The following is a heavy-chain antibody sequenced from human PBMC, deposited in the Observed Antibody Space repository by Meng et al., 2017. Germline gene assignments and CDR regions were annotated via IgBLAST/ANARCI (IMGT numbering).Heavy chain of an antibody. CDR2: INWNGGST. D-gene: IGHD6-19*01. CDR1: GFTFDDYG. Sequence: GESLKISCAASGFTFDDYGMSWVRQAPGKGLEWVSGINWNGGSTGYADSVKGRFTISRDNAKNSLYLQMNSLRAEDTALYYCARAGLSSGWSRELDYWGQGRLVTVSS. J-gene: IGHJ4*02. CDR3: ARAGLSSGWSRELDY. V-gene: IGHV3-20*04.